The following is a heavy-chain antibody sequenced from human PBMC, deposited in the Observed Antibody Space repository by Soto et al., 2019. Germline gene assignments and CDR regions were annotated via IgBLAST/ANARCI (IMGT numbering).Heavy chain of an antibody. J-gene: IGHJ6*02. Sequence: QVQLQQWGAGLLKPSETLSLTCAVYGGSFSGYYWSWIRQPPGKGLEWIGEINHSGSTNYNPSLKSRVHISEDTSKNQFSLKLSSVTAADTAVYYCARGVYCSSTSCYWGMDVWGQGTTVTVSS. V-gene: IGHV4-34*01. CDR2: INHSGST. CDR3: ARGVYCSSTSCYWGMDV. CDR1: GGSFSGYY. D-gene: IGHD2-2*01.